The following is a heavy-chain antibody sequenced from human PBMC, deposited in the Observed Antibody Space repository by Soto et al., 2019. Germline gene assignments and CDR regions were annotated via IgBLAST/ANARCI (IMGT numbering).Heavy chain of an antibody. CDR1: GFSFSSYA. J-gene: IGHJ4*02. CDR2: VSIGGST. V-gene: IGHV3-23*01. Sequence: PGGSLRLSCAGSGFSFSSYAMGWVRQGPGKGLEWVAVVSIGGSTHYADSVRGRFTISRDNSKNTLSLQMNSLTAEDTAVYFCAKRRGAGGNFDYWGQGALVTVSS. D-gene: IGHD1-26*01. CDR3: AKRRGAGGNFDY.